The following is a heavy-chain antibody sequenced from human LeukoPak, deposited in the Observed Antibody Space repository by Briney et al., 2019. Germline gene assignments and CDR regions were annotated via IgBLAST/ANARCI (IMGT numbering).Heavy chain of an antibody. CDR1: GGSISGGGYY. CDR2: IYHSGST. CDR3: ARSYGDYATLAY. Sequence: SQTLSITCTVSGGSISGGGYYWSWIRQPPGKGLEWIGYIYHSGSTYYNPSLKSRVTISVDRSKNQFSLKLSSVTAADTAVYYCARSYGDYATLAYWGQGTLVTVSS. J-gene: IGHJ4*02. D-gene: IGHD4-17*01. V-gene: IGHV4-30-2*01.